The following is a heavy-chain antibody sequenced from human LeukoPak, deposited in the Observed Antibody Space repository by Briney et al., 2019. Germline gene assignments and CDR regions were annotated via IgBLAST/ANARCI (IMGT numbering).Heavy chain of an antibody. J-gene: IGHJ6*03. CDR1: GGSISSYY. Sequence: SETLSLTCTVSGGSISSYYWSWIRQPAGKGLEWIGRIYTSGSTNYNPSLKSRVTMSVDTSKNQFSLKLSSVTAADTAVYYCARDRPDFWSGYSYYYYYTDVWGKGTTVTVSS. CDR2: IYTSGST. D-gene: IGHD3-3*01. V-gene: IGHV4-4*07. CDR3: ARDRPDFWSGYSYYYYYTDV.